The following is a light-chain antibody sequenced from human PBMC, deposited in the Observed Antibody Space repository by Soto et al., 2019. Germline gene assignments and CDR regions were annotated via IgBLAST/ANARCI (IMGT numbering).Light chain of an antibody. CDR1: QSLVYFGGDIL. CDR2: KVS. V-gene: IGKV2-30*01. J-gene: IGKJ3*01. Sequence: DVVMTQSPLSLTVTPGQPASISCKSSQSLVYFGGDILLNWYRQRPGQSPGRLIYKVSNRDSGVPDRFSGSGSGTDFTLKISRVEAEDVGVFYCMQGTHWPFTLGPGTNVDIK. CDR3: MQGTHWPFT.